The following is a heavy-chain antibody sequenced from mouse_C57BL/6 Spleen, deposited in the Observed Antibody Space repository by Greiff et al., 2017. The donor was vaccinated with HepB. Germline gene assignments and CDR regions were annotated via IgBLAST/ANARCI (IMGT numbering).Heavy chain of an antibody. V-gene: IGHV1-52*01. CDR2: IDPSDSET. CDR1: GYTFTSYW. J-gene: IGHJ1*03. CDR3: ARARYYGPWYFDV. D-gene: IGHD1-1*01. Sequence: VQLQQPGAELVRPGSSVKLSCKASGYTFTSYWMHWVKQRPIQGLEWIGNIDPSDSETHYNQKFKDKATLTVDKSSSTAYMQISSLTSEDSAVYYCARARYYGPWYFDVWGTGTTVTVSS.